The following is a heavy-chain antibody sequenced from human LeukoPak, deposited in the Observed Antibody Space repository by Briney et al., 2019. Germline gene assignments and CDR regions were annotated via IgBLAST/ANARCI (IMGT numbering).Heavy chain of an antibody. Sequence: GGSLRLSCAASGFTFSSYAMSWVRQAPGKGLEWVANIKLDGSEKNYVDSVKGRFTISRDNTKNSLYLQMNSLRAEDTAVFYCARNQYDTWSRRGNFDSWGQGTLVIVSS. CDR3: ARNQYDTWSRRGNFDS. D-gene: IGHD3-3*01. CDR1: GFTFSSYA. CDR2: IKLDGSEK. J-gene: IGHJ4*02. V-gene: IGHV3-7*03.